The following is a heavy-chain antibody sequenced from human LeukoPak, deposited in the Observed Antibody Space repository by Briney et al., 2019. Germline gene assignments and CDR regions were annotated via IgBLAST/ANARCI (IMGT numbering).Heavy chain of an antibody. CDR2: ISGSGGST. J-gene: IGHJ4*02. D-gene: IGHD3-3*01. V-gene: IGHV3-23*01. CDR3: AKDSPSYDFWSGYSPDSSGLYPNY. Sequence: GGSLRLSCAAPGFTFSSYAMSWVRQAPGKGLEWVSAISGSGGSTYYADSVKGRFTISRDNSKNTLYLQMNSLRAEDTAVYYCAKDSPSYDFWSGYSPDSSGLYPNYWGQGTLVTVSS. CDR1: GFTFSSYA.